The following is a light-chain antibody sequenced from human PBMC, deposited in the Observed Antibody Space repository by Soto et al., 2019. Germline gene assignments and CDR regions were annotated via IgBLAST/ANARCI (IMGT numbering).Light chain of an antibody. CDR1: QGITNF. Sequence: DIQMTQSPSSLSASVGDRVTITCRASQGITNFLAWYQQKPGTAPTLLIYAASTLHSGVPARFSGSGYGTEFTLNISSLQPEDSATYYCQKYSSAPFTFGPGTKVEIK. J-gene: IGKJ3*01. V-gene: IGKV1-27*01. CDR3: QKYSSAPFT. CDR2: AAS.